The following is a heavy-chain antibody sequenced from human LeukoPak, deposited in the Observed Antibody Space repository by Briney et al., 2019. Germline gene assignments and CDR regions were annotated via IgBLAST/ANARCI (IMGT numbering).Heavy chain of an antibody. D-gene: IGHD6-19*01. J-gene: IGHJ3*02. CDR2: ITGTGGST. CDR1: GFTFNSYA. Sequence: PGGSLRLSCAASGFTFNSYAMNWVRQAPGKGLEWVSGITGTGGSTYYADSLKRRFTTSTDNSKNTLYLPMNSLRAEATAIYSCARQTPWLVRPAFDIWGQGTMVTVSS. V-gene: IGHV3-23*01. CDR3: ARQTPWLVRPAFDI.